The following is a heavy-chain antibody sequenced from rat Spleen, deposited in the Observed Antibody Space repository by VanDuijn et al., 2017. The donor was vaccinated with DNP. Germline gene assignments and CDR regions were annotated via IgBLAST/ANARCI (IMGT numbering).Heavy chain of an antibody. CDR3: TWQSSPHWSSLGH. Sequence: EVQLVETGGSLEQPGKSLKLTCATSGFTFKNAWMHWVRQSPEKQLEWVAQIKAKSSNYATSYAESVKGRFTISRDDSKSSVYLQMNNLKEEDTAIYYCTWQSSPHWSSLGHWGQGTLVTVSS. J-gene: IGHJ3*01. CDR1: GFTFKNAW. D-gene: IGHD1-7*01. CDR2: IKAKSSNYAT. V-gene: IGHV6-8*01.